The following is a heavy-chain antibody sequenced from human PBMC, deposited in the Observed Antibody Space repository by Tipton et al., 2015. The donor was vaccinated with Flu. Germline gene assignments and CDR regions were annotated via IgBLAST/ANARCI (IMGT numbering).Heavy chain of an antibody. J-gene: IGHJ6*02. CDR2: IHYSGTT. V-gene: IGHV4-39*01. CDR1: GDSITNGDYY. Sequence: TLSLTCTVPGDSITNGDYYWGWIRQPPGKGLEWIGSIHYSGTTYYNPSLKSRVIMSVDTSKNQFSLKLSPVTAADTAAYYCARVQRGSSWFARYGMDVWGQGTTVSVSS. D-gene: IGHD6-13*01. CDR3: ARVQRGSSWFARYGMDV.